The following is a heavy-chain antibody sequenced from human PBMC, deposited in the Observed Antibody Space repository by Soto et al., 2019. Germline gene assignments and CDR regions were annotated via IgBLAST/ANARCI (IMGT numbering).Heavy chain of an antibody. J-gene: IGHJ4*02. Sequence: GGSLRLSCTTSGFTFADHGMSWVRQDPGKGLDWLGCIRSGRYGATTEYAASLKGRFTVSRDDSKNVAYLQLNNLDTEDTGVYYCTRAPLRCSGGSCYSADSWGRGTQVTVSS. V-gene: IGHV3-49*04. D-gene: IGHD2-15*01. CDR2: IRSGRYGATT. CDR1: GFTFADHG. CDR3: TRAPLRCSGGSCYSADS.